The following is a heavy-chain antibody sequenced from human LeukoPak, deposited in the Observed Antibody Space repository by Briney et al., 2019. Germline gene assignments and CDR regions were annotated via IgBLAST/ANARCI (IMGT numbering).Heavy chain of an antibody. D-gene: IGHD5-12*01. J-gene: IGHJ5*02. Sequence: GGSLRLSCAASGFTFSGYNMNWVRQAPGKGLEWVSFISSSSSYIHYADSVKGRFTISRDNAKNSLYLRMNSLRAEDTAVYYCARDGGGYRFYNWFDPWGQGTLVTVSS. CDR1: GFTFSGYN. CDR3: ARDGGGYRFYNWFDP. V-gene: IGHV3-21*01. CDR2: ISSSSSYI.